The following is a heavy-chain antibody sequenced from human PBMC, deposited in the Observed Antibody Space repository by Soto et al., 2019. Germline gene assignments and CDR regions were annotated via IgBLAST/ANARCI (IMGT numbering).Heavy chain of an antibody. D-gene: IGHD1-7*01. CDR2: INPNSGGT. V-gene: IGHV1-2*04. CDR1: GYTFTGYY. J-gene: IGHJ6*02. CDR3: ARDVARLELRRYYYGMDV. Sequence: ASVKVSCKASGYTFTGYYMHWVRQAPGQGLEWMGWINPNSGGTNYAQKFQGWVTMTRDTSISTAYMELSRLRSDDTAVYYCARDVARLELRRYYYGMDVWGQGTTVTVYS.